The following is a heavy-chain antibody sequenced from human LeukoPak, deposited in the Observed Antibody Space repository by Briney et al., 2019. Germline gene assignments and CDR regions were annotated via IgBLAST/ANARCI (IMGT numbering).Heavy chain of an antibody. CDR2: ITSSSYI. CDR3: ARHVVAVGFDY. D-gene: IGHD3-22*01. CDR1: GFTFSSYS. V-gene: IGHV3-21*01. Sequence: GGSLRLSCAASGFTFSSYSMNWVRQAPGKGLEWVSSITSSSYIYYADSVKGRFTISRDNAKNSLYLQMNNLRAEDTAVYYCARHVVAVGFDYWGQGTLVTVSS. J-gene: IGHJ4*02.